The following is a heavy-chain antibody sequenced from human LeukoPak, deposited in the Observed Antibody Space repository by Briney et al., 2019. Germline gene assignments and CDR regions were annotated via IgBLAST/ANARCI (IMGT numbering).Heavy chain of an antibody. Sequence: GGSLTLSCAASGFIFSRDSMNWVRQAPGKGLEWVSAISGSGGSTYYADSVKGRFTISRDNSKNTLYLQMNSLRAEDTAVYYCASRLVVPAATPFDYWGQGTLVTVSS. V-gene: IGHV3-23*01. CDR3: ASRLVVPAATPFDY. J-gene: IGHJ4*02. D-gene: IGHD2-2*02. CDR2: ISGSGGST. CDR1: GFIFSRDS.